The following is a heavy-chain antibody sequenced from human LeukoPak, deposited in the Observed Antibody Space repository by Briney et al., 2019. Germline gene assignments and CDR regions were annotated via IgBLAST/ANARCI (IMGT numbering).Heavy chain of an antibody. Sequence: SVKVSCKASGYTFTGYYMHWVRQAPGQGLEWMGRIIPILGIANYAQKFQGRVTITADKSTSTAYMELSSLRSEDTAVYYCAREGPDYYDSSGYLGNW. CDR3: AREGPDYYDSSGYLGNW. D-gene: IGHD3-22*01. V-gene: IGHV1-69*04. CDR2: IIPILGIA. J-gene: IGHJ5*01. CDR1: GYTFTGYY.